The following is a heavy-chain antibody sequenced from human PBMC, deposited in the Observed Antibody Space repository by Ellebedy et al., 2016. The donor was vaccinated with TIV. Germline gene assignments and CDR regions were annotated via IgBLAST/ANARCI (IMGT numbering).Heavy chain of an antibody. CDR3: ARSPPSYWSGSPHPWFDH. V-gene: IGHV4-59*01. CDR1: GGSISRYY. J-gene: IGHJ5*02. Sequence: SETLSLXXTVSGGSISRYYWSWIRQPPGKGLEWIGYIFYNGSTNYNLPLKSRVTISLDTSDNQFSLSLRSVTAADTAVYYCARSPPSYWSGSPHPWFDHWGQGTLVSVSS. D-gene: IGHD1-26*01. CDR2: IFYNGST.